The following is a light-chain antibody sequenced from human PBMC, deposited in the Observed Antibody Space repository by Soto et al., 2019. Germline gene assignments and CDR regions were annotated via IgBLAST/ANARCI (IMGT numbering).Light chain of an antibody. V-gene: IGKV1-39*01. J-gene: IGKJ5*01. CDR1: ESIARH. Sequence: DIQMTQSPSSLSASVGDRVTITCRASESIARHLNWYQQKPGQAPKLLIYAASSLQNGVPSRFRGGVSGTDFTLTISNLQPEDFATYYCQQSYSTLSLTFGQGTRLEIK. CDR2: AAS. CDR3: QQSYSTLSLT.